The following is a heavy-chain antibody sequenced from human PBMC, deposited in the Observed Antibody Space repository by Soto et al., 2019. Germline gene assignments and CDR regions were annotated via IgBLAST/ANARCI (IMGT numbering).Heavy chain of an antibody. CDR2: INSDGSTT. J-gene: IGHJ6*02. Sequence: EVQLVESGGGLVQPGGSLRLSCAASGFTFSTYWMHWVRQAPGKGLVWVSRINSDGSTTNYADSVKGRFTISRDNAKNTLYLQMDSLRAEDTAVYYCARDAYYDMGVWGQGTTVTVSS. CDR3: ARDAYYDMGV. CDR1: GFTFSTYW. V-gene: IGHV3-74*01.